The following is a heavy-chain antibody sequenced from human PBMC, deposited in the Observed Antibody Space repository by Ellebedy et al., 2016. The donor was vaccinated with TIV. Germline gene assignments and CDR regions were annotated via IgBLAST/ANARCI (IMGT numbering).Heavy chain of an antibody. CDR1: GFTFRSYG. D-gene: IGHD2-2*01. J-gene: IGHJ6*02. Sequence: GGSLRLSCATSGFTFRSYGMHWVRQAPGKGLEWVAVIWDDGSEKYYGDSVKGRFTISRDNPKNTVYLQMNSLRVEDTAVYYCARDYLGYCSSTSCYYYGMDVWGQGTTVTVSS. CDR2: IWDDGSEK. CDR3: ARDYLGYCSSTSCYYYGMDV. V-gene: IGHV3-33*01.